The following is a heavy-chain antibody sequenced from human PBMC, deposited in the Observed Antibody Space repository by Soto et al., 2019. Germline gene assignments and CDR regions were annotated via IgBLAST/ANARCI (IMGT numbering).Heavy chain of an antibody. J-gene: IGHJ4*02. CDR3: ARDRSSWFVGEGPGGYYFDY. V-gene: IGHV3-21*01. CDR1: GFTFSSYS. CDR2: ISSSSSYI. D-gene: IGHD6-13*01. Sequence: PVGSLRLSCAASGFTFSSYSMNWVRQAPGKGLEWVSSISSSSSYIYYADSVKGRFTISRDNAKNSLYLQMNSLRAEDTAVYYCARDRSSWFVGEGPGGYYFDYWGQGTLVTVSS.